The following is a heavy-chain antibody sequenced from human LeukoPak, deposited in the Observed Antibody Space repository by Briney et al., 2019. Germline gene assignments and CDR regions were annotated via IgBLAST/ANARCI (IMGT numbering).Heavy chain of an antibody. J-gene: IGHJ3*02. CDR3: ARDSAFDI. V-gene: IGHV4-39*02. Sequence: KPSETLSLTCTVSGGSISSSSYYWGWIRQPPGKGLEWIGSIYYSGSTYYNPSLKSRVTISVDTSKNQFSLKLSSVTAADTAVYYCARDSAFDIWGQGTMVTVSS. CDR1: GGSISSSSYY. CDR2: IYYSGST.